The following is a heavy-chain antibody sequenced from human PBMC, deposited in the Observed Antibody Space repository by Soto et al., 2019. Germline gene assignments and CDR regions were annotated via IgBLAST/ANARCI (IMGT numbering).Heavy chain of an antibody. Sequence: QVQLVQSGAEVKKPGASVKVSCKASGYTFTSYDINWVRQATGQGLEWMGWMNPNSGNTGYAQKFQGRVTMTRNTSMSTAYMELSSLSSEDTAVYYCARERTGTTSMDVWGQGTTVTVSS. J-gene: IGHJ6*02. V-gene: IGHV1-8*01. CDR3: ARERTGTTSMDV. D-gene: IGHD1-1*01. CDR2: MNPNSGNT. CDR1: GYTFTSYD.